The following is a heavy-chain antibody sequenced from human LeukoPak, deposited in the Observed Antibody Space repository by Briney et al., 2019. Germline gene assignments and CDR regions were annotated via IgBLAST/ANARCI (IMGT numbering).Heavy chain of an antibody. Sequence: GGSLRLSCAASEFSVGSNYMTWVRQAPGKGLEWVSLIYSGGSTYYADSVKGRFTISRDNSKSTLYLQMNSLRAEDTAVYYCAKSGRNYYGSGSHTPYFDYWGQGTLVTVSS. CDR2: IYSGGST. CDR1: EFSVGSNY. D-gene: IGHD3-10*01. J-gene: IGHJ4*02. CDR3: AKSGRNYYGSGSHTPYFDY. V-gene: IGHV3-66*01.